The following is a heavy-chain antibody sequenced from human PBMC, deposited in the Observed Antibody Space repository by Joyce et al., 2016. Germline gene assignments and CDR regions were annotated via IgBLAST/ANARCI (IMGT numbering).Heavy chain of an antibody. CDR2: IDHHTGGT. D-gene: IGHD1-26*01. CDR1: GYTFSGDY. CDR3: ARDPGVGDY. V-gene: IGHV1-2*02. J-gene: IGHJ4*02. Sequence: QVQLEQSGAEVKKPGASVKVSCKASGYTFSGDYMHWVRQAPGQGLEWMGGIDHHTGGTNYAQRFQGRVTLTRDTSINTAYMELRNLRSDDTAVYYCARDPGVGDYWGQGTLVIVSS.